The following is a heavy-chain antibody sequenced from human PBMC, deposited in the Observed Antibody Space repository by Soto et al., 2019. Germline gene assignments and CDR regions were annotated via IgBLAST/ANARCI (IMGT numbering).Heavy chain of an antibody. V-gene: IGHV3-21*01. Sequence: XGSRRLSCSACGFSFSTCNMNWVRQAPGKGLGWVSSISTGSSYIYYADSVKGRFTISRDNAQNSLYLQMYSLRAEDTAVYYCARDRDGYNSKWFDSWGQGTLVTASS. CDR3: ARDRDGYNSKWFDS. D-gene: IGHD5-12*01. CDR2: ISTGSSYI. CDR1: GFSFSTCN. J-gene: IGHJ5*01.